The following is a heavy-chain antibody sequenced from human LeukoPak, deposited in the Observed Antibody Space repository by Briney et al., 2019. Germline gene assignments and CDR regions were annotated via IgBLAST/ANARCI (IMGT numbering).Heavy chain of an antibody. CDR2: INPSGGST. CDR1: GYTFTSYY. J-gene: IGHJ4*02. V-gene: IGHV1-46*01. CDR3: ARGDYYDSSGYLQFDY. D-gene: IGHD3-22*01. Sequence: APVKVSCKASGYTFTSYYMHWVRQAPGQGLEWMGIINPSGGSTSYAQKFQGRVTMTRDTSTSTVYMELSSLRSEDTAVYYCARGDYYDSSGYLQFDYWGQGTLVTVSS.